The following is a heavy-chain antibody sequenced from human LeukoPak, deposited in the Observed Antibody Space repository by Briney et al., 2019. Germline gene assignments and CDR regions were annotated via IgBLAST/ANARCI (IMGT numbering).Heavy chain of an antibody. CDR1: GYTFTSYD. CDR2: MNPNSGNT. Sequence: ASVKVSCKASGYTFTSYDIHWVRQATGQGLEWMGWMNPNSGNTGYAQKFQGRVTMTRNTSISTAYMELSSLRSEDTAVYYCARVEGPYYYYGMDVWGQGTTVTVSS. J-gene: IGHJ6*02. V-gene: IGHV1-8*01. CDR3: ARVEGPYYYYGMDV.